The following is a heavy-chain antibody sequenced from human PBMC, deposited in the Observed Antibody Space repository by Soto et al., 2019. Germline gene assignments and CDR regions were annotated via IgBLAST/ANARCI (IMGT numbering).Heavy chain of an antibody. CDR3: ARRKGDYYDSSGHHYYFDY. CDR1: GYTFTDYY. Sequence: ASVKVSCKASGYTFTDYYVHWVRQAPGQGLEWMGWINPNSGGTKSAQKFQGRVTMTRDTSISTAYMELSRLRSDDTAVYYCARRKGDYYDSSGHHYYFDYWGQGTLVTVSS. D-gene: IGHD3-22*01. CDR2: INPNSGGT. V-gene: IGHV1-2*02. J-gene: IGHJ4*02.